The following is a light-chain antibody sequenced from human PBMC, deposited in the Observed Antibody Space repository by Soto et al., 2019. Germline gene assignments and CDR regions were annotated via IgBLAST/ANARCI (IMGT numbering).Light chain of an antibody. Sequence: QSALTQPRSVSGSPGQSVTISCTGTGSDVGGYDFVSWYQQHPGKAPKLMIYDVSKRPSGVPDRFSGSKSGSTASLTISGLQADDEADYFCCSFAGTYTLVFGGGTKVTVL. J-gene: IGLJ2*01. CDR1: GSDVGGYDF. CDR3: CSFAGTYTLV. CDR2: DVS. V-gene: IGLV2-11*01.